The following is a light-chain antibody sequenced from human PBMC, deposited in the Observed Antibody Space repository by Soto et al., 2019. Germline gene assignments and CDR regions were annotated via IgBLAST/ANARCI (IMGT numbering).Light chain of an antibody. V-gene: IGKV3-20*01. CDR2: DIS. J-gene: IGKJ1*01. Sequence: ERVMTPSPATLSLSRGERATLSCSASQSVSILLAWYQQKPGQAPRLLIYDISTRATGIPDRFSGSGSGTDFALTISRVEPEDSAMYFCQQYGSSPGTFGQGTKVDIK. CDR1: QSVSIL. CDR3: QQYGSSPGT.